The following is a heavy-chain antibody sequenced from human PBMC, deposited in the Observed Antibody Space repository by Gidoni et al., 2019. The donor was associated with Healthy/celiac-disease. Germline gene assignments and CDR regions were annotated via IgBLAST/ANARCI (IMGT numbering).Heavy chain of an antibody. V-gene: IGHV3-30-3*01. D-gene: IGHD5-12*01. CDR1: GFPFSSYA. J-gene: IGHJ4*02. CDR3: ARDPSVEMATISRLPPDY. CDR2: ISYDGSNK. Sequence: QVQLVESGGGVVQPGRSLRLSCSASGFPFSSYAMHWVRQAPGKGLEWVAVISYDGSNKYYADAVKGRFTISRDNSKNTLYLQMNSLRAEDTAVYYCARDPSVEMATISRLPPDYWGQGTLVTVSS.